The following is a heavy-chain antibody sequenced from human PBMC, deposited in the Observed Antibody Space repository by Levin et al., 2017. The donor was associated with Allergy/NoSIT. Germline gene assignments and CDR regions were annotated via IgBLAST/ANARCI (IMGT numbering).Heavy chain of an antibody. CDR3: ARDSRYCSSTSCYVTYYDYMDV. Sequence: GGSLRLSCAASGFTFSSYWMSWVRQAPGKGLEWVANIKQDGSEKYYVDSVKGRFTISRDNAKNSLYLQMNSLRAEDTAVYYCARDSRYCSSTSCYVTYYDYMDVWGKGTTVTVSS. CDR1: GFTFSSYW. V-gene: IGHV3-7*04. CDR2: IKQDGSEK. J-gene: IGHJ6*03. D-gene: IGHD2-2*01.